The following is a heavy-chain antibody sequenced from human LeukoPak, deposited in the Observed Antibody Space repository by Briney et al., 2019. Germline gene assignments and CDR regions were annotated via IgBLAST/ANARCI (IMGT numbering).Heavy chain of an antibody. V-gene: IGHV3-30*03. CDR3: ARFSEGLDY. CDR2: VSYDGNNE. Sequence: GGSLRLSCAASGFTFSSYGIHWVRQAPGKGLEWVAVVSYDGNNEYYADSEKGRFTISRDNSKNTVYLQVNSLRAEDTAVYFCARFSEGLDYWGQGTLVTVSS. CDR1: GFTFSSYG. J-gene: IGHJ4*02.